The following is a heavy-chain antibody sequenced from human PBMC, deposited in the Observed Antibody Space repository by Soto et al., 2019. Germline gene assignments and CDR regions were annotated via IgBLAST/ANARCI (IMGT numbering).Heavy chain of an antibody. CDR1: GFTFSTYG. Sequence: DVQLLESGGGLVQWGGSLRLSCVTSGFTFSTYGMTWVRQAPGKGLEAVSYGGSGGSRYYAESVKGRFTISRDNSKNTLSLEMNSLRAEDTATYYCVKFRGRAYPYYYMDVWGKGTTVTVSS. J-gene: IGHJ6*03. D-gene: IGHD3-10*01. CDR2: YGGSGGSR. V-gene: IGHV3-23*01. CDR3: VKFRGRAYPYYYMDV.